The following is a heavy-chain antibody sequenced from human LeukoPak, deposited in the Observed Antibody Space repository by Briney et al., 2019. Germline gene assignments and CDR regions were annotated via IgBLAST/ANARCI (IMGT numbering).Heavy chain of an antibody. Sequence: GGSLRLSCAAPGFTFSSYSMNWVRQAPGKGLEWVSYISSSSSTIYYADSVKGRFTISRDNAKNSLYLQMNSLRAEDTAVYYCARDYDFWSGYPTYDYWGQGTLVTVSS. CDR3: ARDYDFWSGYPTYDY. V-gene: IGHV3-48*01. CDR1: GFTFSSYS. CDR2: ISSSSSTI. J-gene: IGHJ4*02. D-gene: IGHD3-3*01.